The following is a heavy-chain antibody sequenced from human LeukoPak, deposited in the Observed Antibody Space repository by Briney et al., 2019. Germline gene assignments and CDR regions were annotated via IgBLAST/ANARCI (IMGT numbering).Heavy chain of an antibody. J-gene: IGHJ4*02. D-gene: IGHD1-1*01. Sequence: GGSLRLSCAASGITLSNYGMSWVRQAPGKGLEWVSAISGSGGSTYYADSVRGRFTVSRDNSKNTLSLQMNSLRAEDSAIYYCAKTNCYFDYWGQGTLVTVSS. CDR2: ISGSGGST. CDR3: AKTNCYFDY. CDR1: GITLSNYG. V-gene: IGHV3-23*01.